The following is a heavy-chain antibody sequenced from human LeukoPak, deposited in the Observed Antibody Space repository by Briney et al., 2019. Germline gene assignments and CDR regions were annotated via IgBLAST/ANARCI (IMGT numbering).Heavy chain of an antibody. J-gene: IGHJ6*03. CDR2: IDWDDDK. V-gene: IGHV2-70*11. D-gene: IGHD3-10*01. CDR1: GFSLSTRGMC. CDR3: ARVMTISDSGIPGPYYYYYMDV. Sequence: SGPTLVNPTQTLTLTCSFSGFSLSTRGMCVTWIRQPPGKALEWLARIDWDDDKYYSTSLKTRLTISKDTSRNQVVLTMTNMDPVDTATYYCARVMTISDSGIPGPYYYYYMDVWGTGTTVTISS.